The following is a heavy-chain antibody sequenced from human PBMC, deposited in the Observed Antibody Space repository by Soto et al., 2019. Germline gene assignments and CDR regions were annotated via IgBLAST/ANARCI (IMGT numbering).Heavy chain of an antibody. CDR3: AKVAAAGTSNWFDP. CDR2: ISYDGSNK. D-gene: IGHD6-13*01. V-gene: IGHV3-30*18. Sequence: GGSLRLSCAASGFTFSSYGMHWVRQAPGKGLEWVAVISYDGSNKYYADSVKGRFTISRDNSKNTLYLQMNSLRAEDTAVYYCAKVAAAGTSNWFDPWGQGTLVTVSS. J-gene: IGHJ5*02. CDR1: GFTFSSYG.